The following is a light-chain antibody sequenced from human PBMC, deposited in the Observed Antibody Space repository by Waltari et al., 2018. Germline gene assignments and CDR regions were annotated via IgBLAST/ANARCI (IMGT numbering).Light chain of an antibody. Sequence: DIQMTQSPSTLSASVGDRVTITCRASQSISNWLAWYQQKPGEAPKLLIYKASSLVDGVPSRFNGSGSGTHFTLTITSLQPDDFATYYCQQYDSYRTFGQGTKVDIK. CDR2: KAS. V-gene: IGKV1-5*03. J-gene: IGKJ1*01. CDR3: QQYDSYRT. CDR1: QSISNW.